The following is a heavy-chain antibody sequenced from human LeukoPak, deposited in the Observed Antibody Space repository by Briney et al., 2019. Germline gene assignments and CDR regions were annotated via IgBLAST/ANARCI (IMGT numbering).Heavy chain of an antibody. CDR2: IIPIFGTA. Sequence: SVKVSCKASGGTFSIYAISWVRQAPGQGLEWMGGIIPIFGTANYAQKFQGRVTITADESTSTAYMELSSLRSEDTAVYYCARDRRGYSYGPYYYGMDVWGQGTTVTVSS. CDR3: ARDRRGYSYGPYYYGMDV. J-gene: IGHJ6*02. D-gene: IGHD5-18*01. CDR1: GGTFSIYA. V-gene: IGHV1-69*13.